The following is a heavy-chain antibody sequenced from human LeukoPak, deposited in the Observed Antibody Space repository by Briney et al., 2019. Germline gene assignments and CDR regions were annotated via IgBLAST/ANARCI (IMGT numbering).Heavy chain of an antibody. D-gene: IGHD3-22*01. J-gene: IGHJ4*02. CDR1: GGSISSYY. CDR2: IYTSGST. CDR3: ARDHLLYYYDSSGYIDY. V-gene: IGHV4-4*07. Sequence: SETLSLTCTVSGGSISSYYWSWIRQPAGKGLEWIGRIYTSGSTNYNPSLKSRVTMSVDTSKNQFSLKLSSVTAADTAVYYCARDHLLYYYDSSGYIDYWGQGTLVTVSS.